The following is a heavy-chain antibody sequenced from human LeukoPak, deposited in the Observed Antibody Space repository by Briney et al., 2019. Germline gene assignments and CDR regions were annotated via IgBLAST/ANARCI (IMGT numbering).Heavy chain of an antibody. J-gene: IGHJ3*02. CDR1: GFTVSNKY. CDR2: IYSGGST. Sequence: GGALRLSCAASGFTVSNKYMSWVREAPGKGLEWVAGIYSGGSTYYADSVKGRFTISRDNSKNTLYLQMNSLRAEDTAVYYCARLGSDAFDIWGQGTMVTVSS. CDR3: ARLGSDAFDI. V-gene: IGHV3-53*01. D-gene: IGHD3-10*01.